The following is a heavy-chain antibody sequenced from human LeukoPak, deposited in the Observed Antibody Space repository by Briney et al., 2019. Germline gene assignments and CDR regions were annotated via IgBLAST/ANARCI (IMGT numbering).Heavy chain of an antibody. V-gene: IGHV4-39*01. CDR1: GGLISISTYY. Sequence: SETLSLTCTVSGGLISISTYYWGWIRQPPGKGLEWIGSIYYSGTTNYNPSLTSRVTMSIDKATNQFHLKVTSLTAADTAVYYCARHVWLRYYYYYMDVWGKGTTVTISS. J-gene: IGHJ6*03. CDR2: IYYSGTT. CDR3: ARHVWLRYYYYYMDV. D-gene: IGHD5-12*01.